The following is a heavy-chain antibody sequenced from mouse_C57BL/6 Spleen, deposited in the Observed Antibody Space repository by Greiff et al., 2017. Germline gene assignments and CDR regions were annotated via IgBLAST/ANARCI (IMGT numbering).Heavy chain of an antibody. CDR3: TRDLTGTGDFDY. V-gene: IGHV5-9-1*02. D-gene: IGHD4-1*01. CDR2: ISSGGDYI. Sequence: EVKLMESGEGLVKPGGSLKLSCAASGFTFSSYAMSWVRQTPEKRLEWVAYISSGGDYIYYADTVKGRFTISKYNARNTLYLQMSSLKSEDTAMYYCTRDLTGTGDFDYWGQGTTLTVSS. J-gene: IGHJ2*01. CDR1: GFTFSSYA.